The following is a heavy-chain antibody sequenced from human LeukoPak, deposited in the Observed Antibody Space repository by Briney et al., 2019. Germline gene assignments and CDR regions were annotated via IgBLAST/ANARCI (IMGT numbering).Heavy chain of an antibody. CDR2: SCYSGST. D-gene: IGHD1-7*01. CDR1: GGSISRSRYH. Sequence: SETLSLTCSVSGGSISRSRYHWGWVRQPPGKGLEWIGSSCYSGSTPHSPSLRSRVTPSLKSRVIVSVDTSKNQFSLKLNSVTAADTAVYYCVIHKGLTGTTLSHWFDPWGQGTLVIVSS. J-gene: IGHJ5*02. CDR3: VIHKGLTGTTLSHWFDP. V-gene: IGHV4-39*01.